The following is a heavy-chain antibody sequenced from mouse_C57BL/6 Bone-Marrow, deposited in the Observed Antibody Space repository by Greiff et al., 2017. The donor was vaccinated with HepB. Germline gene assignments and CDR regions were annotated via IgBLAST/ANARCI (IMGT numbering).Heavy chain of an antibody. J-gene: IGHJ2*01. CDR3: AVYDGYYFDY. CDR2: IHPSDSDT. V-gene: IGHV1-39*01. D-gene: IGHD2-3*01. CDR1: GYSFTDYN. Sequence: VQLQQSGPELVKPGASVKISCKASGYSFTDYNMNWVKQSNGKSLEWIGRIHPSDSDTNYNQKFKGKATLTVDKSSSTAYMQLSNLTSEDSAVYYCAVYDGYYFDYWGQGTTLTVSS.